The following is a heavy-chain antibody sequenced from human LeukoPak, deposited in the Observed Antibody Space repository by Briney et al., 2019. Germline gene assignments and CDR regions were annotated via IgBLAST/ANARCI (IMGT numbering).Heavy chain of an antibody. CDR3: AREIYGRFDY. CDR2: INAYNGNT. Sequence: ASVKVSCKASGYTFTSYGISWVRQAPGQGLERMGWINAYNGNTNYALKVQDRVTMTTDTSTSTAYLELRSLRSDDTAIYYCAREIYGRFDYWGQGTLVTVSS. V-gene: IGHV1-18*01. D-gene: IGHD4-17*01. CDR1: GYTFTSYG. J-gene: IGHJ4*02.